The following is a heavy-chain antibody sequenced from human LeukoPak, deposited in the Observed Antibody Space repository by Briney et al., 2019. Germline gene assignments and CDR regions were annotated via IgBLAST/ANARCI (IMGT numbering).Heavy chain of an antibody. CDR1: GGSISSYY. CDR2: FYTSGRT. V-gene: IGHV4-4*07. D-gene: IGHD3-9*01. Sequence: PSETLSLTCTVSGGSISSYYWSWIRQPAGKGLEWIGRFYTSGRTNYNPSLKSRVTMSVDTSKNQLSLKLSSVTAADTAVYYCARDNILTGTYWYFDLWGRGTLVTVSS. CDR3: ARDNILTGTYWYFDL. J-gene: IGHJ2*01.